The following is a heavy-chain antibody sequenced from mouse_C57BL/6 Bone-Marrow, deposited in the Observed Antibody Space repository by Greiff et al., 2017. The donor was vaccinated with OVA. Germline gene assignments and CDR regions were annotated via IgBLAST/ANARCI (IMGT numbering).Heavy chain of an antibody. V-gene: IGHV2-2*01. CDR1: GFSLTSYG. CDR2: IWSGGST. J-gene: IGHJ3*01. Sequence: VMLVESGPGLVQPSQSLSITCTVSGFSLTSYGVHWVRQSPGEGLEWLGVIWSGGSTDYNAAFISRLSISKDNSKSQVFFKMNSLQADDTAIYYCARKGDWDWFAYWGQGTLVTVSA. CDR3: ARKGDWDWFAY. D-gene: IGHD4-1*01.